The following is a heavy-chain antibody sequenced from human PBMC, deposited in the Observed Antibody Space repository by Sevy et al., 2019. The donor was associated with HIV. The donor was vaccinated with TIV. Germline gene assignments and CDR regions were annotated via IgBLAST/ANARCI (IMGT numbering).Heavy chain of an antibody. D-gene: IGHD3-10*01. CDR2: INPNSGGT. J-gene: IGHJ3*02. V-gene: IGHV1-2*02. CDR3: ASLPSRSMVYAFDI. CDR1: GYTFTGYY. Sequence: ASVKVSCKASGYTFTGYYMHWVRQAPGQELEWMGWINPNSGGTNYAQKFQGRVTMTRDTSISTAYMELSRLRSDDTAVYYCASLPSRSMVYAFDIWGQGTMVTVSS.